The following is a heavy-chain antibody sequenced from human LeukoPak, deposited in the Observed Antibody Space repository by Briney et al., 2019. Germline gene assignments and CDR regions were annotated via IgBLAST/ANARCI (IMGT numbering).Heavy chain of an antibody. D-gene: IGHD5-18*01. CDR3: ARDMGIQLADPRDY. J-gene: IGHJ4*02. CDR2: IYTSGST. CDR1: GGSISSYY. Sequence: SETLSLTCTVSGGSISSYYWSWIRQPAGKGLEWIGRIYTSGSTNYNPSLKSRVTMSVDTSKNQFSLKLSSVTAADTAVYYCARDMGIQLADPRDYWGQGTLVTVSS. V-gene: IGHV4-4*07.